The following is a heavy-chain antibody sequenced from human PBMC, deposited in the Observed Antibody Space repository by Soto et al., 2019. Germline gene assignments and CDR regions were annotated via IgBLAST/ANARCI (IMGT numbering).Heavy chain of an antibody. CDR1: GGSINSTPYY. Sequence: PSETLSLTCTVSGGSINSTPYYWSWIRQPPGKGLEWIGYIYYSGSTNYNPSLKSRVTISVDTSKNQFSLKLSSVTAADTAVYYCARGAVVVITTVDYFDYWGQGTLVTVSS. J-gene: IGHJ4*02. CDR3: ARGAVVVITTVDYFDY. CDR2: IYYSGST. D-gene: IGHD3-22*01. V-gene: IGHV4-61*01.